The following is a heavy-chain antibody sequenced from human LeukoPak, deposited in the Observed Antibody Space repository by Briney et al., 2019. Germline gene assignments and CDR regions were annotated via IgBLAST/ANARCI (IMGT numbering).Heavy chain of an antibody. CDR1: GFTFSSYA. CDR3: AKDKFGGDQQLVRGYDY. V-gene: IGHV3-23*01. J-gene: IGHJ4*02. Sequence: PGGSLRLSCAASGFTFSSYAMSWVRQAPGKGLEWVSAISGSGGSTYYADSVKGRFTISRDNAKSSLYLQMNSLRAEDTALYYCAKDKFGGDQQLVRGYDYWGQGTLVTVSS. D-gene: IGHD3-10*01. CDR2: ISGSGGST.